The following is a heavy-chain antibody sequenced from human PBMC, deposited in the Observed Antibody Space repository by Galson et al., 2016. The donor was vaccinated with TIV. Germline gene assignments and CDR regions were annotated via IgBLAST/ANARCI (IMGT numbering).Heavy chain of an antibody. CDR1: EFIVSSNY. CDR2: IYSGGGT. CDR3: ARDRRFCGNDCYLHYYYGMDV. J-gene: IGHJ6*02. D-gene: IGHD2-21*02. Sequence: SLRLSCAASEFIVSSNYMTWVRQAPGKGLEWVSLIYSGGGTSYAASVEGRFTISRDTSKNTLYLRMNSLKPEDTAVYYCARDRRFCGNDCYLHYYYGMDVWGQGTMVTVSS. V-gene: IGHV3-66*02.